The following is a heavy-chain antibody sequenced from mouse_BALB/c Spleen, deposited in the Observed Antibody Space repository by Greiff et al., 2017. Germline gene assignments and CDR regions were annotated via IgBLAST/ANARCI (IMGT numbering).Heavy chain of an antibody. J-gene: IGHJ2*01. Sequence: LVESGGGLVQPGGSRKLSCAASGFTFSSFGMHWVRQAPEKGLEWVAYISSGSSTIYYADTVKGRFTISRDNPKNTLFLQMTSLRSEDTAMYYCARSHLYYCYPYYFDYWGQGTTLTVSS. V-gene: IGHV5-17*02. CDR1: GFTFSSFG. CDR2: ISSGSSTI. D-gene: IGHD2-2*01. CDR3: ARSHLYYCYPYYFDY.